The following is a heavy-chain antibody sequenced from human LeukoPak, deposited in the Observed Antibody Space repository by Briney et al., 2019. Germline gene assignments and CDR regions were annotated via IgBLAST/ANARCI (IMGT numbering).Heavy chain of an antibody. CDR1: GYTFTSYG. D-gene: IGHD3-3*01. CDR2: ISAYNGNT. Sequence: ASVKVSCKASGYTFTSYGISWARQAPGQGLEWMGWISAYNGNTNYAQKLQGRVTMTTDTSTSTAYMELRSLRSDDTAVYYCARARRITIFGVVITNDAFDIWGQGTMVTVSS. CDR3: ARARRITIFGVVITNDAFDI. V-gene: IGHV1-18*01. J-gene: IGHJ3*02.